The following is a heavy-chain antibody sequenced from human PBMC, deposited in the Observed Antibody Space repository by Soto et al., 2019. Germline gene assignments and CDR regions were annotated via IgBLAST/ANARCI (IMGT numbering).Heavy chain of an antibody. CDR1: GFTFDDYA. D-gene: IGHD3-3*01. CDR2: ISWNSGSI. J-gene: IGHJ3*02. CDR3: AKDMGIFGVVMTDAFDI. Sequence: EVQLVESGGGLVQPGRSLRLSCAASGFTFDDYAMHWVRQAPGKGLEWVSGISWNSGSIGYADSVKGRFTISRDNAKNSLYLQMNSLRAEDTALYYCAKDMGIFGVVMTDAFDIWGQGTMVTVSS. V-gene: IGHV3-9*01.